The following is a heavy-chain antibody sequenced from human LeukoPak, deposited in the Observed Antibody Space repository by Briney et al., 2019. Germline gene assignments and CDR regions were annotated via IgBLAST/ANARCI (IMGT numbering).Heavy chain of an antibody. J-gene: IGHJ4*02. CDR1: GYTFTGYY. V-gene: IGHV1-2*02. Sequence: ASVKVSCKASGYTFTGYYMHWVRQAPGQGLEWMGWINPNSGGTNYAQKFQGRVTMTRDTSTSTAYMELSRLRSDDTAVYYCARGYSSGWYVDYWGQGTLVTVSS. CDR2: INPNSGGT. D-gene: IGHD6-19*01. CDR3: ARGYSSGWYVDY.